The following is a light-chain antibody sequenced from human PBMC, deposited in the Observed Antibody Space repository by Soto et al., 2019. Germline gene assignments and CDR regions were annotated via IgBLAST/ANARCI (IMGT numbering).Light chain of an antibody. CDR2: EVS. J-gene: IGLJ2*01. CDR3: SSYTTTFAVV. Sequence: LAQPASVSGSPGQSITISCTGTSSDVGGHNSVSWYQQHPGEVPKLMISEVSKRPSGVSNRFSGSKSGNTASLTISGLQAEDEADYYCSSYTTTFAVVFGGGTKVTVL. CDR1: SSDVGGHNS. V-gene: IGLV2-14*01.